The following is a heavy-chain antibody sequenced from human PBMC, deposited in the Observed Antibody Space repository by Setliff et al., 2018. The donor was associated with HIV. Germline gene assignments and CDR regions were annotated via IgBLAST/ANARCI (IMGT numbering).Heavy chain of an antibody. CDR3: ARGGVRGYSYGEAFDI. CDR2: ISASNGDT. V-gene: IGHV1-18*04. J-gene: IGHJ3*02. Sequence: ASVKVSCKASGYTFRRFGITWVRQAPGQGLEWMGWISASNGDTNYAQKFQGRVTMTTDTSTSTAYMELRSLRSDDTAVYYCARGGVRGYSYGEAFDIWGQGTLVTVSS. CDR1: GYTFRRFG. D-gene: IGHD5-18*01.